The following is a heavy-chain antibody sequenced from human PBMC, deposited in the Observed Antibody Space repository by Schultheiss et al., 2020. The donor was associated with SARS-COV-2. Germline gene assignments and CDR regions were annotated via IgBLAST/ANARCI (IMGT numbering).Heavy chain of an antibody. V-gene: IGHV3-30*01. Sequence: GGSLRLSCAASGFTFSSYALHWVRQAPGKGLEWVAVISYDGSNKYYADSVKGRFTISRDNSKNTLYLQMNSLRAEDTAVYYCARGIVGATPRPYYFDYWGQGTLVTVSS. CDR3: ARGIVGATPRPYYFDY. CDR2: ISYDGSNK. D-gene: IGHD1-26*01. J-gene: IGHJ4*02. CDR1: GFTFSSYA.